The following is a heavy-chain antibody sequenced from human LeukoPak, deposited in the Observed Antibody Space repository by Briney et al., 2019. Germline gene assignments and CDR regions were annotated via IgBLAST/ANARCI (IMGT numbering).Heavy chain of an antibody. D-gene: IGHD5-24*01. CDR1: SFTFSSHA. V-gene: IGHV3-64D*06. Sequence: GGTLRLSCSASSFTFSSHAMHWVRPAPSKGREYVSAISSNGGSTYYADSVKGRFTISRDNSKNTLYLQMSSLRAEHTAVYYCVKDGRMATITYNDLFDYWGQGTLVTVSS. CDR3: VKDGRMATITYNDLFDY. J-gene: IGHJ4*02. CDR2: ISSNGGST.